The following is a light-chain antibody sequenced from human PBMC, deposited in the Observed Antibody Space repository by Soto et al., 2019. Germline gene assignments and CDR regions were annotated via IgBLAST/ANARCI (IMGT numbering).Light chain of an antibody. CDR2: AAS. V-gene: IGKV1-39*01. CDR3: QQTYSTLT. Sequence: DLQMTQSPSSLSASVGDRVTITCRASQTISNYLNWYQQKPGKAPKLLIYAASNLHSGVPSRFSGGGSGTDFTLTISSLQPEDFATYYCQQTYSTLTFGGGTKVEIK. CDR1: QTISNY. J-gene: IGKJ4*01.